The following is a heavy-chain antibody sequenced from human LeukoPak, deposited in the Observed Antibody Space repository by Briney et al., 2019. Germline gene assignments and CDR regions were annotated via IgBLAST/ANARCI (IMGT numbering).Heavy chain of an antibody. V-gene: IGHV4-31*03. CDR3: ARNLWC. Sequence: KPSETLSLTCTVSGDSISSGGYYWSWIRLHPVKGLEWIGNTHYSGSTKYNPSLKSRASISIDTSRNQFSLRLSSVTAADTAVYYCARNLWCWGQGTLVTVSS. J-gene: IGHJ4*02. CDR1: GDSISSGGYY. CDR2: THYSGST. D-gene: IGHD4/OR15-4a*01.